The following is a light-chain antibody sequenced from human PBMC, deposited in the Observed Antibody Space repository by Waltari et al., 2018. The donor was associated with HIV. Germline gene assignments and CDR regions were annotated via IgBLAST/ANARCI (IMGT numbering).Light chain of an antibody. J-gene: IGLJ2*01. CDR3: CSYVSNVI. CDR1: SSDVATYKL. Sequence: QSALTQPASVSGSPGQSITISCTRTSSDVATYKLVSWYQQHPGKAPKLMIYEVSKRPSGVSDRVSGAKSGDTASLTISGLQAEDEADYYCCSYVSNVIFGGGTKLTVL. CDR2: EVS. V-gene: IGLV2-23*02.